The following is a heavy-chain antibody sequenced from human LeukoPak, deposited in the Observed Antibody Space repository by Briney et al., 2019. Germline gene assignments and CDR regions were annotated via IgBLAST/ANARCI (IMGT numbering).Heavy chain of an antibody. CDR3: ARSAVGTSCCTAVDY. CDR1: GFIFSGYW. Sequence: PGGSLRLSCAASGFIFSGYWMNWVRQAPGKGLEWVSGISTSGDRTYYADSVKGRFTISRDNSKNTLYLQMNSLRAEDTAEYYCARSAVGTSCCTAVDYWGQGTLVTVSS. V-gene: IGHV3-23*01. D-gene: IGHD1-26*01. CDR2: ISTSGDRT. J-gene: IGHJ4*02.